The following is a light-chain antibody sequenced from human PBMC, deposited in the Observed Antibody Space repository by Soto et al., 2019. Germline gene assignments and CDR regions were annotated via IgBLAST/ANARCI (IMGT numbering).Light chain of an antibody. V-gene: IGLV2-18*02. CDR3: GSYTTSTARFV. CDR2: VVS. Sequence: QSALTQPPSVSGSPGQSVTIPCTGTSSDVGNYDRVSWYHQAPGTAPKLMIYVVSNRPSGVPDRFSGSKSGNTASLSISGLQAEDEGDYYCGSYTTSTARFVFGTGTKLTVL. J-gene: IGLJ1*01. CDR1: SSDVGNYDR.